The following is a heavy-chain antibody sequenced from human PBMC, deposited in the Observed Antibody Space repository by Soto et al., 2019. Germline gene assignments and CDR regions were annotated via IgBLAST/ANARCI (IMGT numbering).Heavy chain of an antibody. D-gene: IGHD3-22*01. Sequence: PSETLSHTCTGSGASPDRTNYYWTWIRQPPGKGLEWIGYIYYGGITYYNPSLKSRLTMSRDTSKNQFSLRLTSVTAADTAVYFCAREIESYHSGGYYPHSFASWG. CDR2: IYYGGIT. CDR1: GASPDRTNYY. CDR3: AREIESYHSGGYYPHSFAS. V-gene: IGHV4-30-4*01. J-gene: IGHJ5*01.